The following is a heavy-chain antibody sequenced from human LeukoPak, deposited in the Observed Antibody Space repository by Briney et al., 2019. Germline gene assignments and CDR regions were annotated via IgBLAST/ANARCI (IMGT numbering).Heavy chain of an antibody. D-gene: IGHD4-17*01. Sequence: GGSLRLSCAASGFTFSSYAMHWVRQAPGKGLEWVAVISYDGSNKYYADSVKGRFTISRDNSKNTLYLQMNSLRAEDTAVYYCASPGDYGVYWGQGTLVTVSS. V-gene: IGHV3-30-3*01. CDR2: ISYDGSNK. CDR3: ASPGDYGVY. J-gene: IGHJ4*02. CDR1: GFTFSSYA.